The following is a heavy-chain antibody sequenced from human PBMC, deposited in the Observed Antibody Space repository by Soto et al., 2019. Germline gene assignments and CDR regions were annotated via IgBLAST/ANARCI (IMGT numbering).Heavy chain of an antibody. V-gene: IGHV3-11*03. CDR3: AEYMGQWVETFDY. D-gene: IGHD6-19*01. CDR1: GSTFSVYY. CDR2: ISGGSDYI. Sequence: GGSLRLSCAASGSTFSVYYMSWIRQAPGKGLEWISFISGGSDYIDYADSLKGRFTISRDNAKNTVYLQMNGLRVEDTAVYYCAEYMGQWVETFDYWGHGTLVTVSS. J-gene: IGHJ4*01.